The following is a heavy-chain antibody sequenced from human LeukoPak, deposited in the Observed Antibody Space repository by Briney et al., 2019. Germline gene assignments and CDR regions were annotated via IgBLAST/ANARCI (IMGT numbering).Heavy chain of an antibody. CDR2: ISAYNGNT. Sequence: ASVKVTCKASGYTFTSYGISWVRQAPGQGLEWMGWISAYNGNTNYAQKLQGRVTMTTDTSTSTAYMELRSLRSDDTAVYYCARGEHIVVVTATQSGTTFDYWGQGTLVTVSS. CDR3: ARGEHIVVVTATQSGTTFDY. CDR1: GYTFTSYG. J-gene: IGHJ4*02. V-gene: IGHV1-18*01. D-gene: IGHD2-21*02.